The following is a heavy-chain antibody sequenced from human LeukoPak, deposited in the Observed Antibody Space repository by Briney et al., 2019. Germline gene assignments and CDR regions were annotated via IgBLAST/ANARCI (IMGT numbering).Heavy chain of an antibody. V-gene: IGHV3-74*01. J-gene: IGHJ4*02. CDR2: INSDGSST. Sequence: PGGSLRLSCAASGFTFSSYWMHWVRQAPGKGLVWVSRINSDGSSTSYADSVKGRFTISRDNSKNTLYLQMNSLRAEDTAVYYCAKDPGVGYFDYWGQGTLVTVSS. CDR3: AKDPGVGYFDY. CDR1: GFTFSSYW.